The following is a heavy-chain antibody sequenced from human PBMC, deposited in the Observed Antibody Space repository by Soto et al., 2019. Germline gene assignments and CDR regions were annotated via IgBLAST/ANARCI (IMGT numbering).Heavy chain of an antibody. V-gene: IGHV1-69*13. CDR1: GGTFSSYA. D-gene: IGHD3-10*01. CDR2: IIPIFGTA. Sequence: SVKVSCKASGGTFSSYAISWVRQAPGQGLEWMGGIIPIFGTANYAQKFQGRVTITADESTSTAYMELSSLRSEDTAVYYCARAGLNDPTSGDAFDIWGQGTMVTVSS. J-gene: IGHJ3*02. CDR3: ARAGLNDPTSGDAFDI.